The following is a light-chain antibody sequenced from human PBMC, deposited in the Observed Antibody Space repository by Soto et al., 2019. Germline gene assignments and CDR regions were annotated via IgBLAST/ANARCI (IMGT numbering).Light chain of an antibody. CDR1: QSVRGNY. Sequence: FVLTQSPGTLSLSPGERATLSCRASQSVRGNYVACYQQKPGQAPRVLIFEASKRATGTPDRFSGSGSGTDFTLSISRLEPEDFAVYYCQQYANSPFTFGQGTKVDI. CDR2: EAS. V-gene: IGKV3-20*01. CDR3: QQYANSPFT. J-gene: IGKJ2*01.